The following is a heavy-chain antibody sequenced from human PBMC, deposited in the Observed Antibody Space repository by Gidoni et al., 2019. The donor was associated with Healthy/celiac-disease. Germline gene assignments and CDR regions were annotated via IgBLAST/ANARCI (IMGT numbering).Heavy chain of an antibody. Sequence: EVQLVESRGGLVQPGRSLRLSCAASGFTFDAYSMHWVRQATGKGLGWVSGISWNSGSIGYADSVKGRFTISRDNAKNSLYLQMNSLRAEDTALYYCAKDISHSGSYRGGFDYWGQGTLVTVSS. CDR1: GFTFDAYS. D-gene: IGHD1-26*01. CDR2: ISWNSGSI. J-gene: IGHJ4*02. CDR3: AKDISHSGSYRGGFDY. V-gene: IGHV3-9*01.